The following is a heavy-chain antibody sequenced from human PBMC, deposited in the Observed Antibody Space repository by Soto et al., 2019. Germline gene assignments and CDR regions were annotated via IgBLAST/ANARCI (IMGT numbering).Heavy chain of an antibody. Sequence: SETLSLTCTVSGGSISSSSYYWGWIRQPPGKGLEWIGGIYYSGSTYYNPSLKSRVTISVDTSKNQFSLKLSSVTAADTAVYYCASGDDVVVPAATWFDPWGQGTLVTVSS. J-gene: IGHJ5*02. CDR1: GGSISSSSYY. CDR2: IYYSGST. CDR3: ASGDDVVVPAATWFDP. V-gene: IGHV4-39*01. D-gene: IGHD2-2*01.